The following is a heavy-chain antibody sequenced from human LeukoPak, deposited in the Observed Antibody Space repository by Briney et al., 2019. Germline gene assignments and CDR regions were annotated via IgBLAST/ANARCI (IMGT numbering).Heavy chain of an antibody. V-gene: IGHV4-30-4*01. CDR1: GGSISSGDYY. Sequence: PSETLSLTCTVSGGSISSGDYYWSRIRQPPGKGLEWIGYIYYSGSTYYNPSLKSRVTISVDTSKNQFSLKLSSVTAADTAVYYCARLYDSSGYYYVAFDIWDQGTMVTVSS. CDR3: ARLYDSSGYYYVAFDI. J-gene: IGHJ3*02. D-gene: IGHD3-22*01. CDR2: IYYSGST.